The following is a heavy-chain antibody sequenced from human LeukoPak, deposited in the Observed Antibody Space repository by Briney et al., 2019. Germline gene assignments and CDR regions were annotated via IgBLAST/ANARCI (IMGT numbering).Heavy chain of an antibody. CDR1: GFTFSSYA. CDR2: ISGSGGST. Sequence: GGSLRLSCAASGFTFSSYAMSWVRQAPGKGLEWVSAISGSGGSTYYADSVKGRFTISRDNAKNSLYLQMNSLRAEDTAVYYCASIFTMVRGVILDAFDIWGQGTMVTVSS. D-gene: IGHD3-10*01. J-gene: IGHJ3*02. V-gene: IGHV3-23*01. CDR3: ASIFTMVRGVILDAFDI.